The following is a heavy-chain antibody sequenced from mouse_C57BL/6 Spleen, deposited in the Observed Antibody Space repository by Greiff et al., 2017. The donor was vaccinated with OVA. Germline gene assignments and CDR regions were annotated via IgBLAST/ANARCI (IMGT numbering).Heavy chain of an antibody. J-gene: IGHJ1*03. D-gene: IGHD1-1*01. CDR2: ISYDGSN. CDR3: AIITTVVYWYFDV. Sequence: VQLQQSGPGLVKPSQSLSLTCSVTGYSITSGYYWNWIRQFPGNKLEWMGYISYDGSNNYNPSLKNRISITRDTSKNQFFLKLNSVTTEDTATYYCAIITTVVYWYFDVWGTGTTVTVSS. CDR1: GYSITSGYY. V-gene: IGHV3-6*01.